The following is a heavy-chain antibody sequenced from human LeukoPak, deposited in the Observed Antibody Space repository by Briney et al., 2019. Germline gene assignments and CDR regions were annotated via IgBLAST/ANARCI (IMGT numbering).Heavy chain of an antibody. CDR3: ARDFLHLGG. J-gene: IGHJ3*01. D-gene: IGHD3-16*01. Sequence: GGSLRLSCSASGFTFRNFWMTWVRQVPGKGLEWVANINQDVSQRYYVDSLKDRFTISRDNAKNTLYLQMSSLRAEDTAVYYCARDFLHLGGWGQGTMVTVSS. V-gene: IGHV3-7*01. CDR2: INQDVSQR. CDR1: GFTFRNFW.